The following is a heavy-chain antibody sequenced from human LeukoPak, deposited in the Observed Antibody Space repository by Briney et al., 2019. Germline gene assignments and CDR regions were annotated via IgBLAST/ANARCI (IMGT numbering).Heavy chain of an antibody. J-gene: IGHJ4*02. Sequence: PSQTLSLTCTVSGGSISSGSYYWSWIRQPAGKGLEWIGRIYTSGSTNYNPSLKSRVTISVDTSRNQFSLKLSSVTAADTAVYYCARGRSDYSNYYFDYWGQGTLVTVSS. CDR2: IYTSGST. V-gene: IGHV4-61*02. CDR3: ARGRSDYSNYYFDY. CDR1: GGSISSGSYY. D-gene: IGHD4-11*01.